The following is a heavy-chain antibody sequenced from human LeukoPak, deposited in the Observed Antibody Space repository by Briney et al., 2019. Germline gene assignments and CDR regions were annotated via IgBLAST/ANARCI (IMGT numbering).Heavy chain of an antibody. CDR1: GGSISSSSYY. J-gene: IGHJ3*02. CDR2: IYYSGST. CDR3: ARDFEVPAAIRLGTLAFDI. Sequence: SSETLSLTCTVSGGSISSSSYYWGWIRQPPGKGLEWIGSIYYSGSTYYNPSLKSRVTISVDTSKNQFSLKLSSVTAADTAVYYCARDFEVPAAIRLGTLAFDIWGQGTMVTVSS. V-gene: IGHV4-39*07. D-gene: IGHD2-2*01.